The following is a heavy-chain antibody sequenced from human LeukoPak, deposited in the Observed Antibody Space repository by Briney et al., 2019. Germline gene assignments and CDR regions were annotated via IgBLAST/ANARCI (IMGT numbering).Heavy chain of an antibody. D-gene: IGHD3-22*01. Sequence: GGSLRLSCTVSGFTVSSNSMSWVRQAPGKGLEWVSFIYSDNTHYSDSVKGRFTISRDNSKNTLYLQMNSLRAEDTAVYYCARDFHVRNYDIGGYSYWGQGTLVTVSS. J-gene: IGHJ4*02. V-gene: IGHV3-53*01. CDR2: IYSDNT. CDR3: ARDFHVRNYDIGGYSY. CDR1: GFTVSSNS.